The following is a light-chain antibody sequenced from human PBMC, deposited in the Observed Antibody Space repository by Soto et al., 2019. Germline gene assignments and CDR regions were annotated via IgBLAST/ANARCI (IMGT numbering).Light chain of an antibody. Sequence: DIPMTQFPSTLSASVGDRVTITCRASQTTNTWLAWYQQKPGTAPKLLIYDASSLEGGVPSRFSASGSGTEFTLTFSSLQLDDLATYYCQQYISYPYTIGQGTKVEIK. V-gene: IGKV1-5*01. CDR2: DAS. CDR1: QTTNTW. CDR3: QQYISYPYT. J-gene: IGKJ2*01.